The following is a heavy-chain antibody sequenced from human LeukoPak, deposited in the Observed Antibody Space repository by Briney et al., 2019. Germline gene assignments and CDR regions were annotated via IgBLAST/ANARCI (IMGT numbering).Heavy chain of an antibody. V-gene: IGHV3-33*06. CDR1: GFTFSSYA. CDR3: VKYFAY. J-gene: IGHJ4*02. CDR2: ISYDGSNK. Sequence: GGSLRLSCTASGFTFSSYAMHWVRQAPGKGLEWVAVISYDGSNKYYADSVKGRFTISRDNSKNTLYLQMNSLRAEDTAVYYCVKYFAYWGQGTLVTVSS.